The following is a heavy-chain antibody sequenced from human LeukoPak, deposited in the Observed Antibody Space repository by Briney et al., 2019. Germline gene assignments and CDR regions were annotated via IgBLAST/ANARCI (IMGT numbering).Heavy chain of an antibody. D-gene: IGHD3-9*01. V-gene: IGHV5-51*01. CDR3: ARLLDILTGNSFDS. CDR2: VYPGDSDT. Sequence: GESLKISCKGSGYRFTSHWIGWVRQMPGKGLEWMGIVYPGDSDTTYSPSFQGQVTISVDKSISTAYLQWSSLKASDTAMYYCARLLDILTGNSFDSWGQGTLVTVSS. J-gene: IGHJ5*01. CDR1: GYRFTSHW.